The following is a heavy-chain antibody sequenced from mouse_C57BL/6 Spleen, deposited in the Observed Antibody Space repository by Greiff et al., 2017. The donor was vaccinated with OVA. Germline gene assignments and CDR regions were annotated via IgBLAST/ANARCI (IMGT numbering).Heavy chain of an antibody. CDR1: GYSFTGYY. D-gene: IGHD2-1*01. V-gene: IGHV1-42*01. J-gene: IGHJ2*01. Sequence: VQLQQSGPELVKPGASVKISCKASGYSFTGYYMNWVKQSPEKSLEWIGEINPSTGGTTYNQKFKAKATLTVDKSSSTAYMQLKSLTSEDSAVYYCARGVDYGTFDYWGQGTTLTVSS. CDR2: INPSTGGT. CDR3: ARGVDYGTFDY.